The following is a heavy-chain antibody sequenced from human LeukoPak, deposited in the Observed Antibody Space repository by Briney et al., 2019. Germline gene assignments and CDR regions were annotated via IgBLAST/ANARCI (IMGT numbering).Heavy chain of an antibody. CDR1: GGSFSAYY. CDR3: ARAERWEGRPHGFDI. V-gene: IGHV4-34*01. D-gene: IGHD1-26*01. CDR2: INHSGST. Sequence: SETLSLTCAVYGGSFSAYYWSWIRQPPGKGLEWIGEINHSGSTNYNPSLKSRVTISVDKSKNQFSLKLSSVTAADTAVYYCARAERWEGRPHGFDIWGQGTMVTVSS. J-gene: IGHJ3*02.